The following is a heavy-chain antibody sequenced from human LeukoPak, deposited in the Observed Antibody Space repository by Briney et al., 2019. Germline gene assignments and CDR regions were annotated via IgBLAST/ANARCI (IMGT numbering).Heavy chain of an antibody. CDR1: GGSISSGGYS. CDR3: ARDYAGSGSYYPTGAYYFDY. V-gene: IGHV4-30-2*01. J-gene: IGHJ4*02. CDR2: IYHSGST. Sequence: PSETLSLTCAVSGGSISSGGYSWSWIRQPPGKGLEWIGYIYHSGSTYYNPSLKSRVTISVDRSKNQFSLKLSSVTAADTAVYYCARDYAGSGSYYPTGAYYFDYWGQGTLVTVSS. D-gene: IGHD3-10*01.